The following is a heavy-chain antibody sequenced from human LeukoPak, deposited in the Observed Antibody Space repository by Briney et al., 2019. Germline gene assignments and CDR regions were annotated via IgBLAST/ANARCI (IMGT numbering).Heavy chain of an antibody. J-gene: IGHJ4*02. CDR3: AKGSNWGSSYYFDY. D-gene: IGHD6-6*01. Sequence: PGGSLRLSCAASGFTFSSYAMSWVRQAPGKGLEWVSAISGSGGSTYYADSVKGRFTISRDNSKNTLYLQMYSLRAEDTAVYYCAKGSNWGSSYYFDYWGQGTLVTVSS. CDR1: GFTFSSYA. CDR2: ISGSGGST. V-gene: IGHV3-23*01.